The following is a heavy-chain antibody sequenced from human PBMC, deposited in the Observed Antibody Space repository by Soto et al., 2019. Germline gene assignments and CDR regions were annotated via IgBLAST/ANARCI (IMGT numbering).Heavy chain of an antibody. CDR2: IYSGGGI. CDR1: LFIVSYTY. J-gene: IGHJ4*02. Sequence: EVRLVQSGGGLVQPGGSLRLSCAASLFIVSYTYMSWVRQAPGKGLEWVSLIYSGGGIDYAESVKGRFTISRDNSKNTLYLQMNSRKAEDTGIYYCATRMTTAPYWGQGTVVTVSS. CDR3: ATRMTTAPY. D-gene: IGHD4-17*01. V-gene: IGHV3-66*01.